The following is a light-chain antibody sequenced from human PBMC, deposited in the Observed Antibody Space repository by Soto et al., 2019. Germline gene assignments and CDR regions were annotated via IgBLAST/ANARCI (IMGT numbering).Light chain of an antibody. CDR1: ESINRR. Sequence: DIQMTQSLSTLSASVGDRVTITCRASESINRRLAWYQQKPGSAPKLLIYKSSTLESGVPSRFSGSGYGTEFTLTISGLQPDDFATYYCQRVDTSNAMYFFGPGTKVYIK. CDR2: KSS. J-gene: IGKJ2*01. CDR3: QRVDTSNAMYF. V-gene: IGKV1-5*03.